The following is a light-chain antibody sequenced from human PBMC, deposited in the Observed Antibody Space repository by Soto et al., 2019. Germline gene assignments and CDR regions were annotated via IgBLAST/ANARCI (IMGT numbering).Light chain of an antibody. CDR1: QDINNF. V-gene: IGKV1-12*01. CDR2: NAS. Sequence: DIQMTQSPSSVSASVGDRVTITCRASQDINNFLGWFQQKPGRAPKLVIYNASSLQDGVPSRFSGRGSGTEFTLTVSTLQPEDFATYYCQQASRFPYTFGQGTKVEIK. J-gene: IGKJ2*01. CDR3: QQASRFPYT.